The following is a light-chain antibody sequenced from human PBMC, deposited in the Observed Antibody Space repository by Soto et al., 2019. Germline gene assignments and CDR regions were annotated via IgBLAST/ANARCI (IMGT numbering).Light chain of an antibody. J-gene: IGKJ5*01. V-gene: IGKV1-27*01. CDR1: QGISND. CDR3: QQFNNYIT. Sequence: IHMTHSPSSLSASLRYSFTFTSRASQGISNDLAWYQQKPGKVPNLLIYAASTLQSGVPSRFSGSGSGTDFTLTISSLQPEDFATYYCQQFNNYITFGQGTRLEI. CDR2: AAS.